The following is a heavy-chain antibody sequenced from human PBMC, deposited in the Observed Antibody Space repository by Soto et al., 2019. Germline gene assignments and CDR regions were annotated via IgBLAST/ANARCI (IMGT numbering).Heavy chain of an antibody. CDR1: GFTFGDYA. V-gene: IGHV3-49*03. D-gene: IGHD2-2*01. CDR2: IRSKAYGGTT. CDR3: TRDQDYEVVPAAIQYYYYYGMDV. J-gene: IGHJ6*02. Sequence: GGSLRLSCTASGFTFGDYAMSWFRQAPGKGLEWVGFIRSKAYGGTTEYAASVKGRFTISRDDSKSIAYLQMNSLKTEDTAVYYCTRDQDYEVVPAAIQYYYYYGMDVWGQGTTVTVSS.